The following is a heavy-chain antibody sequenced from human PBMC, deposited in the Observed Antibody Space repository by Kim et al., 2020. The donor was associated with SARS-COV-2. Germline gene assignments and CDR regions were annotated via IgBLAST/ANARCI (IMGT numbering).Heavy chain of an antibody. CDR3: ASLFYYYMDV. Sequence: SETLSLTCAVYGGSFSGYYWSWIRQPPGKGLEWIGEINYSGSTNYNPSLKSRVTISVDTSKNQFSLKLSSVTAADTAVYYCASLFYYYMDVWGKGTTVTVSS. J-gene: IGHJ6*03. CDR1: GGSFSGYY. CDR2: INYSGST. V-gene: IGHV4-34*01.